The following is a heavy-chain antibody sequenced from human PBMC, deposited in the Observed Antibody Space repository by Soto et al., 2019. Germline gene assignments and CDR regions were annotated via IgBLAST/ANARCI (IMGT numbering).Heavy chain of an antibody. Sequence: PGGSLRLSCAASGFTFSSYSMNWVRQAPGKGLEWVSSISSSSSYIYYADSVKGRFTISRDNAKNSLYLQMNSLRAEDTAVYYCAKGEGIAAAGPNSLNWFDPWGQGTLVTVSS. J-gene: IGHJ5*02. CDR1: GFTFSSYS. V-gene: IGHV3-21*04. D-gene: IGHD6-13*01. CDR2: ISSSSSYI. CDR3: AKGEGIAAAGPNSLNWFDP.